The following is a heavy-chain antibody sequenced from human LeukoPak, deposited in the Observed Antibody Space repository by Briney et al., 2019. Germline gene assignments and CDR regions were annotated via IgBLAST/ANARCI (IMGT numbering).Heavy chain of an antibody. CDR2: IYYSGTT. CDR3: ARGLVSVEGLAFEV. V-gene: IGHV4-61*05. D-gene: IGHD3/OR15-3a*01. CDR1: GGSISRSSYY. J-gene: IGHJ3*01. Sequence: PSETLSLTCTVSGGSISRSSYYWGWIRQPPGKGLEWIGYIYYSGTTNYSPSLKSQVTTSLDTSRNQFSLKLTSVTAADTAIYYCARGLVSVEGLAFEVWGQGTLVTVS.